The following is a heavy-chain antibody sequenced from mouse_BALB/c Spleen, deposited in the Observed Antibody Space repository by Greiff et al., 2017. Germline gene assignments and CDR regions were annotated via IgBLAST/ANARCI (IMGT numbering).Heavy chain of an antibody. J-gene: IGHJ3*01. CDR3: AREGYGWFAY. D-gene: IGHD2-14*01. CDR1: GFTFGSYG. V-gene: IGHV5-6*01. CDR2: ISSGGSYT. Sequence: EVKLMESGGDLVKPGGSLKLSCAASGFTFGSYGMSWVRQTPDKRLEWVATISSGGSYTYYPDSVKGRFTISRDNAKNTLYLQMSSLKSEDTAMYYCAREGYGWFAYWGQGTLVTVSA.